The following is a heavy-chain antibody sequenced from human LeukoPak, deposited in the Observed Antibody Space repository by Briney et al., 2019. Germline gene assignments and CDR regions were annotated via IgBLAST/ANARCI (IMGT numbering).Heavy chain of an antibody. CDR2: ISYDGSNK. CDR3: AKDFTRYYYYMDV. V-gene: IGHV3-30*18. J-gene: IGHJ6*03. Sequence: KSGGSLRLSCAASGFTFSSYGMHWVRQAPGKGLEWVAVISYDGSNKYYADSVKGRFTISRDNSKNTLYLQMNSLRAEDTAVYYCAKDFTRYYYYMDVWGKGTTVTVSS. CDR1: GFTFSSYG.